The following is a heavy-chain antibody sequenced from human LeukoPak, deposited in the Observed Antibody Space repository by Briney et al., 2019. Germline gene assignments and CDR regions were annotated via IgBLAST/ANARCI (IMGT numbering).Heavy chain of an antibody. Sequence: PSETLSLTCTVSGGSISSSNYYWNWIRQPAGKGLEWIGRIYTSGRTYYNPSLKSRVSMSVDTSKNQFSLKLSSVTAADTAVYYCARLSTVTTSFDYWGQGTLVTVSS. CDR1: GGSISSSNYY. CDR2: IYTSGRT. J-gene: IGHJ4*02. V-gene: IGHV4-61*02. D-gene: IGHD4-11*01. CDR3: ARLSTVTTSFDY.